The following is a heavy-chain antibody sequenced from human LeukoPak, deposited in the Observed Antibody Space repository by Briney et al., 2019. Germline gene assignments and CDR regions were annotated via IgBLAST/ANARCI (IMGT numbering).Heavy chain of an antibody. CDR2: IYYSGAT. J-gene: IGHJ4*02. CDR3: ARFGITVVRGGKYYFDY. CDR1: GGSISNYY. V-gene: IGHV4-59*08. Sequence: PSETLSLTCTVSGGSISNYYWSWIRQRPGKGLERIGHIYYSGATKYNPSLKSRITISVDTSKNQFSLMLSSVTAADTAVYYCARFGITVVRGGKYYFDYWGQGTLVTVSS. D-gene: IGHD3-10*01.